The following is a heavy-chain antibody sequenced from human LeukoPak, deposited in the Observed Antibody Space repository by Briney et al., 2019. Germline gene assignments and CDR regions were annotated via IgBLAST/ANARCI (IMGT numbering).Heavy chain of an antibody. Sequence: GGSLRLSCAASGFTFSSHAMSWVRQAPGKGLEWVSAISGSGGSTYYADSVKGRFTISRDNSKNTLYLQMNSLRAEDTAVYYCAKVTYYYDSSGYYYFDYWGQGTLVTVSS. D-gene: IGHD3-22*01. CDR1: GFTFSSHA. J-gene: IGHJ4*02. CDR2: ISGSGGST. CDR3: AKVTYYYDSSGYYYFDY. V-gene: IGHV3-23*01.